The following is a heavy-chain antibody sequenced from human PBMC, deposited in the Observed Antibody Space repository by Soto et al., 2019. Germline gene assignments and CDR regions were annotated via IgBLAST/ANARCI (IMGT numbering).Heavy chain of an antibody. D-gene: IGHD4-4*01. Sequence: EVQLLESGGGLVQPGGSLRLSCAASGFTFSSYAMSWVRQAPGKGLEWVSAISGSGGSTYYADSVKGGFTISRDNSKNTLYLQMKSLRAEDTAVYYCAKGGKTTVPPYYYYYYAMEVWGQGTTVTV. CDR3: AKGGKTTVPPYYYYYYAMEV. V-gene: IGHV3-23*01. CDR1: GFTFSSYA. J-gene: IGHJ6*02. CDR2: ISGSGGST.